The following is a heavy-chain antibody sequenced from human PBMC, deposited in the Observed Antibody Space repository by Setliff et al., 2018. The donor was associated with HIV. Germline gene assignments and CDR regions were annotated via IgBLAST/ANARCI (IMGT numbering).Heavy chain of an antibody. V-gene: IGHV1-18*01. CDR1: GYSFFSYS. CDR2: INCYSGDS. D-gene: IGHD1-26*01. Sequence: ASVKVSCKASGYSFFSYSITWVRQAPGQGLEWVGWINCYSGDSKFPEKLQGRITMTADTSTSTAYMELRNLTSDDTAMYYCARATYSGSPNLPQDYWGQGTLVTVSS. J-gene: IGHJ4*02. CDR3: ARATYSGSPNLPQDY.